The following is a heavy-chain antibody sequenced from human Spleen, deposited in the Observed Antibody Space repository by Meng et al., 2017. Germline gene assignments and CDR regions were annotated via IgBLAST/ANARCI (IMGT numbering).Heavy chain of an antibody. CDR1: GFTFSSYA. CDR3: AREISYGSFDY. J-gene: IGHJ4*02. CDR2: ISGSGSKT. V-gene: IGHV3-23*01. D-gene: IGHD2-21*01. Sequence: GESLKISCAASGFTFSSYAMSWVRQAPGKGLESVSAISGSGSKTYYADSVKGRFTISRDNSKNTLYLQMNSLRAEDTAVYYCAREISYGSFDYWGQGTLVTVSS.